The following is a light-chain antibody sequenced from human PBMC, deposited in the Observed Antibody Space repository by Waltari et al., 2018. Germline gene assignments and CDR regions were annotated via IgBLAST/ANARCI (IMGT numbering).Light chain of an antibody. CDR3: SSYTTSSAPGV. Sequence: QSALTQPASVSGSPGQSITISCSGTDSDVGAYDFVSWYQQHPGKAPHLLTYEVSNRASGSSNRFSAAKSGNTASLTISGLQAEDEADYYCSSYTTSSAPGVFGTGTRVTVL. CDR1: DSDVGAYDF. V-gene: IGLV2-14*01. J-gene: IGLJ1*01. CDR2: EVS.